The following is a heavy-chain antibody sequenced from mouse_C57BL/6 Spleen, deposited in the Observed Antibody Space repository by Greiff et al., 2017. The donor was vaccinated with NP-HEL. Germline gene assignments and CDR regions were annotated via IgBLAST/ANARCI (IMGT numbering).Heavy chain of an antibody. V-gene: IGHV1-59*01. D-gene: IGHD1-1*01. J-gene: IGHJ4*01. Sequence: QVHVKQPGAELVRPGTSVKLSCKASGYTFTSYWMHWVKQRPGQGLEWIGVIDPSDSYTNYNQKFKGKATLTVDTSSSTAYRQLSSLTSEDSAVYYCAGYYYGSSNYYAMDYWGQGTSVTVSS. CDR3: AGYYYGSSNYYAMDY. CDR1: GYTFTSYW. CDR2: IDPSDSYT.